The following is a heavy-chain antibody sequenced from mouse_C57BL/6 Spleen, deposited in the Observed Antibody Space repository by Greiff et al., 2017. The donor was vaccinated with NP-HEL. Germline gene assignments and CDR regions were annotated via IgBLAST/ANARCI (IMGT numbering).Heavy chain of an antibody. Sequence: VQLKESGPELVKPGASVKIPCKASGYTFTDYNMDWVKQSHGKSLEWIGDINPNNGGTIYNQKFKGKATLTVDKSSSTAYMELRSLTSEDTAVDYCARNYYGSSYGFAYWGQGTLVTVSA. J-gene: IGHJ3*01. CDR2: INPNNGGT. CDR3: ARNYYGSSYGFAY. CDR1: GYTFTDYN. V-gene: IGHV1-18*01. D-gene: IGHD1-1*01.